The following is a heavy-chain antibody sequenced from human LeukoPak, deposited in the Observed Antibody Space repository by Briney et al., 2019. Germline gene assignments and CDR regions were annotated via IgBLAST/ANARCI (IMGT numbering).Heavy chain of an antibody. CDR1: GGSISSGGYS. CDR2: IYYIGST. V-gene: IGHV4-61*08. D-gene: IGHD2-15*01. J-gene: IGHJ4*02. Sequence: SSGTLSLTCAVSGGSISSGGYSWSWIRQPPGKGLEWIGYIYYIGSTSYNPSLKSRVTISVDTSKGQFSLNLNSVTAADTAVYYCARGYCRGGSCHFDYWGQGTLVTVSS. CDR3: ARGYCRGGSCHFDY.